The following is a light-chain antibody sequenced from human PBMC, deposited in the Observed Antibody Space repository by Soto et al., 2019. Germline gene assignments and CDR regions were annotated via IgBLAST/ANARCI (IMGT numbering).Light chain of an antibody. CDR3: CSSADSTTSYV. CDR2: EVS. V-gene: IGLV2-23*02. J-gene: IGLJ1*01. CDR1: SSDVGGDYL. Sequence: QSVLTQPASGSGSPGQSITISCTETSSDVGGDYLVSWYQHHPGKAPKLMIYEVSKRPSGVSNRFSGSKSGNTASLTISGLQAEDEADYYCCSSADSTTSYVFGTGTKAPS.